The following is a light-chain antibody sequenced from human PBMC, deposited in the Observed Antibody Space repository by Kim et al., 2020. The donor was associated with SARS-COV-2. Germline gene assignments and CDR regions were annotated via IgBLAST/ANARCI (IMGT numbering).Light chain of an antibody. V-gene: IGKV1-12*01. CDR3: QQAHNFPVT. CDR2: SAA. Sequence: DIQMTQSPSVSASVGDRVTITCRASQGISNLLVWYQQKPGKAPKLLIYSAATLQSGVPSRFSGSGFGTEFTLTIDSLQPEDLATYYCQQAHNFPVTFGGGTKVDIK. CDR1: QGISNL. J-gene: IGKJ4*01.